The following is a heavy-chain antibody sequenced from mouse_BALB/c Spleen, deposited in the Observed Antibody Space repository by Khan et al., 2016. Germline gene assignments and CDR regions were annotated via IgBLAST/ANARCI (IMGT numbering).Heavy chain of an antibody. CDR1: GYSITSDYA. D-gene: IGHD1-2*01. Sequence: VHLQESGPGLVKPSQSLSLTCTVTGYSITSDYAWNWIRQFPGNKLEWMGYIRYSGSTTYNPSLKSRISITRDTSKNPFFLQLYSVTTEDTATYYCTRSPTATRYFDVWGAGTTVTVSS. CDR3: TRSPTATRYFDV. J-gene: IGHJ1*01. CDR2: IRYSGST. V-gene: IGHV3-2*02.